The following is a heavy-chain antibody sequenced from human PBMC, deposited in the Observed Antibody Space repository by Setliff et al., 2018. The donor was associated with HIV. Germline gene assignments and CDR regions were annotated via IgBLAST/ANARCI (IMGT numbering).Heavy chain of an antibody. D-gene: IGHD3-16*01. CDR1: GGSISSGSYY. Sequence: SETLSLTCTVSGGSISSGSYYWSWIRQPAGKGLEWIGRIYSSGSTKYNPSLKSRVTISVETSKNQFSLNLSSVTAADTAVYYCARDMMRWLVMVPGATWGYFDSWGQGALVTVSS. V-gene: IGHV4-61*02. CDR3: ARDMMRWLVMVPGATWGYFDS. J-gene: IGHJ4*02. CDR2: IYSSGST.